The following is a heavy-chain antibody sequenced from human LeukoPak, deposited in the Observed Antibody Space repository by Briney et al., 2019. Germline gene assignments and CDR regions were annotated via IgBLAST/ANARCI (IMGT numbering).Heavy chain of an antibody. J-gene: IGHJ4*02. D-gene: IGHD3-9*01. CDR3: AKLLGVSSSFVRYAFDY. V-gene: IGHV3-23*01. Sequence: PGGSLRLSCAASGFTFSSYAMNWVRQAPGKGLEWVSGISGNGGSTDYADSVKGRFTISRDTSKNTLYLQMNSLSAEDTAVYYCAKLLGVSSSFVRYAFDYWGQGTLVTVSS. CDR2: ISGNGGST. CDR1: GFTFSSYA.